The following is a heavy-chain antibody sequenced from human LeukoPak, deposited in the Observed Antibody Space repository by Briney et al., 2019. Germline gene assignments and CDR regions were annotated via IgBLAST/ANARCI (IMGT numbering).Heavy chain of an antibody. V-gene: IGHV4-59*08. CDR1: GVSLSSYY. CDR2: IYYSGST. Sequence: PSETLSLTCTVSGVSLSSYYWSWVREPPGKGLEWVWYIYYSGSTNYNPSLKSRVTISVDTSTNQFSLRLSSVTAADTAVYYCARYHGSMYYFDYWGQETLLTVSS. CDR3: ARYHGSMYYFDY. J-gene: IGHJ4*02.